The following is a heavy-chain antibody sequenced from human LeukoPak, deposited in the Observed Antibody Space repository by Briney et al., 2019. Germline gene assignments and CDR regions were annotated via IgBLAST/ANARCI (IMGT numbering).Heavy chain of an antibody. Sequence: GGSLRLSCAASGFSFSSYRVNWVRQAPGKGLEWVSSVSNSGDYIHYADSVKGRFTISRDNSKNSLYLQMNSLRAEDTAVYYCARALIGYYFDYWGQGTLVTVSS. CDR1: GFSFSSYR. J-gene: IGHJ4*02. CDR3: ARALIGYYFDY. D-gene: IGHD2-8*01. V-gene: IGHV3-21*06. CDR2: VSNSGDYI.